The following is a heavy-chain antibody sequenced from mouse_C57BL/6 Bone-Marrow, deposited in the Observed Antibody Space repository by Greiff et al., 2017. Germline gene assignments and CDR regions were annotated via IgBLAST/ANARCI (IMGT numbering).Heavy chain of an antibody. V-gene: IGHV5-12*01. CDR2: ISNGGGST. CDR1: GFTFSDYY. D-gene: IGHD2-4*01. CDR3: GRGIYYDAWFAY. J-gene: IGHJ3*01. Sequence: EVQRVESGGGLVQPGGSLKLSCAASGFTFSDYYMYWVRQTPEKRLEWVAYISNGGGSTYYPDTVKGRFTISRDNAKTTLYLQRSRLKSEDTAMYYCGRGIYYDAWFAYWGQGTLVTVSA.